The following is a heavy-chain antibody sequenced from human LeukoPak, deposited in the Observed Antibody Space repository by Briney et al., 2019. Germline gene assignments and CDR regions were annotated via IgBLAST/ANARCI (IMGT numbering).Heavy chain of an antibody. CDR1: GFTFSSYS. D-gene: IGHD3-10*01. Sequence: GGSLRLSCAASGFTFSSYSMNWVRQAPGKGLEWVSAISGSGGSTYYADSVKGRFTISRDNSKNTLYLQMNSLRAEDTAVYYCARAPLPRLWFFDYWGQGTLVTVSS. CDR2: ISGSGGST. V-gene: IGHV3-23*01. J-gene: IGHJ4*02. CDR3: ARAPLPRLWFFDY.